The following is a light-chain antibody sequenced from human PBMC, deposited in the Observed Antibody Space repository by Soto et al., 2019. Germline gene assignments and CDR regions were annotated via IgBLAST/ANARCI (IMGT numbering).Light chain of an antibody. CDR1: QGISSA. Sequence: AIQLTQSPSSLSASVGDRVTITCRASQGISSALAWYQQKPGKAPKLLIYDASSLESGVPSRFSGSGSGTDFTLTISSLQPEDFATYYWQQSDTFGQGTKLEIK. CDR3: QQSDT. V-gene: IGKV1-13*02. CDR2: DAS. J-gene: IGKJ2*01.